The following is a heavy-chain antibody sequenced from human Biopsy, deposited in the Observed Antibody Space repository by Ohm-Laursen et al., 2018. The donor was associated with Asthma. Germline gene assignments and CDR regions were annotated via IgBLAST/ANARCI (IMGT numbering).Heavy chain of an antibody. CDR1: GGSFSGYY. CDR3: ARSAKTIFGVVMGSYYYGMDV. D-gene: IGHD3-3*01. V-gene: IGHV4-34*01. J-gene: IGHJ6*02. Sequence: SETLSLTCAVYGGSFSGYYWSWIRQPPGKGLEWIGETNHSGSTNYNPSLKSRVTISVDTSKNQFSLKLSSVTAADTAVYYCARSAKTIFGVVMGSYYYGMDVWGQGTTVTVSS. CDR2: TNHSGST.